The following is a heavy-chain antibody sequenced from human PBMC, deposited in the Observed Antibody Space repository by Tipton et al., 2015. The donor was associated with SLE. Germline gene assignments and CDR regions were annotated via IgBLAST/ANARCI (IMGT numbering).Heavy chain of an antibody. Sequence: TLSFTCTVSGGSISSYYWSWIRQPPGKGLEWIGAINHSGSTSYNPSLQSRVTTSIDTSKSQFSLKLTSVTAADTAMYYCARELRGGFDFWGQGALVTVSS. CDR3: ARELRGGFDF. V-gene: IGHV4-34*01. CDR1: GGSISSYY. J-gene: IGHJ4*02. CDR2: INHSGST. D-gene: IGHD3-16*01.